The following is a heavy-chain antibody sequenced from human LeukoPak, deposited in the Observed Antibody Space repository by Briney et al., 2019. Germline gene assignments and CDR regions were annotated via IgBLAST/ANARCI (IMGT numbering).Heavy chain of an antibody. D-gene: IGHD6-13*01. CDR1: GYTFTSYA. V-gene: IGHV1-3*01. J-gene: IGHJ4*02. CDR2: INAGSSNT. Sequence: GASVTVSCTASGYTFTSYAVHWVHQAPGQRLEWMGWINAGSSNTKYSQKYQGRVTITRDTSASTAYMELSSLRSEDTAVYYCARGVLREQQLGLDYWGQGTLVTVSS. CDR3: ARGVLREQQLGLDY.